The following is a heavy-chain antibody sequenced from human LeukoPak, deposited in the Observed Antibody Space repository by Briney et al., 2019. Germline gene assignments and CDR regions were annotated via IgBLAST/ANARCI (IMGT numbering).Heavy chain of an antibody. J-gene: IGHJ4*02. V-gene: IGHV1-2*02. CDR1: GYTFTGYY. D-gene: IGHD3-22*01. CDR3: ASVRSSASYYDAFDY. CDR2: INPNSGGT. Sequence: ASVKVSFKASGYTFTGYYMQWVRQAPGQGLEWMGWINPNSGGTNYAQKFRGRVTMTRDTSISTAYMELNRLTSDDTAVYYCASVRSSASYYDAFDYWGQGTQVTVSS.